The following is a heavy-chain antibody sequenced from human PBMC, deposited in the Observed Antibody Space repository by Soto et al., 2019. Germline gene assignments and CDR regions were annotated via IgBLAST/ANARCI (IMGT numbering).Heavy chain of an antibody. D-gene: IGHD3-22*01. CDR3: ARHGGYYDSSGYKAGWFDP. Sequence: SVKVSCKXSGGTFSSYAISWVRQAPGQGLEWMGGIIPIFGTANYAQKFQGRVTITADKSTSTAYMELSSLRSEDTAVYYCARHGGYYDSSGYKAGWFDPWGQGTLVTVSS. CDR1: GGTFSSYA. J-gene: IGHJ5*02. V-gene: IGHV1-69*06. CDR2: IIPIFGTA.